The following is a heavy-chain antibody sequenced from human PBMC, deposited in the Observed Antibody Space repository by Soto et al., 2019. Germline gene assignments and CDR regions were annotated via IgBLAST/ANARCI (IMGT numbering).Heavy chain of an antibody. V-gene: IGHV2-5*02. D-gene: IGHD3-3*01. CDR1: GFSLSTSGVG. CDR2: IYWDDDK. CDR3: AHSTSPRHYDFWSGPRPDV. J-gene: IGHJ6*02. Sequence: QITLKESGPTLVKPTQTLTLTCTFSGFSLSTSGVGVGWIRHPPGKALEWLALIYWDDDKRYSPSLKSRLTITNDTTKNQVVLTMTNTHPVYTATYYCAHSTSPRHYDFWSGPRPDVCVQGTTVTVSS.